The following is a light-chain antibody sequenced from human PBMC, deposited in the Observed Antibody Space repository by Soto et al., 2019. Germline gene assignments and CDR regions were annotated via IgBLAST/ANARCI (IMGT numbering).Light chain of an antibody. CDR1: SSDVGGYNY. CDR3: NSYEGSYTLYV. Sequence: QSALTQPRSVSGSPGQSVAISCAGTSSDVGGYNYVSWYQQHPGKAPKLMIYDVTKRPSGVPDRFSGSKSGNTASLTISGLQDEDEADYYCNSYEGSYTLYVFGTGTKLTVL. J-gene: IGLJ1*01. V-gene: IGLV2-11*01. CDR2: DVT.